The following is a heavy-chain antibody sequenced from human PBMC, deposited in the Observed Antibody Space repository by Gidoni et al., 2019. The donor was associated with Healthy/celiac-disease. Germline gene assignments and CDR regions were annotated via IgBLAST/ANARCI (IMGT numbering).Heavy chain of an antibody. CDR3: ARGITGTTRAGDYYYYYMDV. D-gene: IGHD1-7*01. V-gene: IGHV3-33*01. CDR2: IWYDGSNK. J-gene: IGHJ6*03. CDR1: GFTSSSYG. Sequence: QVQLVESGGGVVQPGRSLRLSCAASGFTSSSYGMHWVRQAPGKGLEWVAVIWYDGSNKYYADSVKGRFTISRDNSKNTLYLQMNSLRAEDTAVYYCARGITGTTRAGDYYYYYMDVWGKGTTVTVSS.